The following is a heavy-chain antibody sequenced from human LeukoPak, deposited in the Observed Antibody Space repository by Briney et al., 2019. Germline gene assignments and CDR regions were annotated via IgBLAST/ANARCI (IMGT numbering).Heavy chain of an antibody. J-gene: IGHJ5*02. CDR1: GDSISSGSYY. V-gene: IGHV4-61*02. CDR2: IYTSGST. Sequence: SETLSLTCTVSGDSISSGSYYWSWIRQPAGKGLEWIGRIYTSGSTNYNPSLKSRVTISVDTSKNQFSLKLSSVTAADTAVYYCAAGPSNWFDPWGQEPWSPSPQ. CDR3: AAGPSNWFDP.